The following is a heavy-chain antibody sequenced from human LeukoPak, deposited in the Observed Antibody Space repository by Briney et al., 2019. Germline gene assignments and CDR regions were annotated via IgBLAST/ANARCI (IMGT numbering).Heavy chain of an antibody. Sequence: SVKVSCKASGGTYSSYATSWVRQAPGQGLEWMGRIIPIFGIANYAQKFQGRVTINADKSRSTAYVELSGLRYEDTAVYYCARGYCSGGSGLPRSYGTAVWGQGPTVTVYS. CDR1: GGTYSSYA. V-gene: IGHV1-69*04. CDR3: ARGYCSGGSGLPRSYGTAV. D-gene: IGHD2-15*01. CDR2: IIPIFGIA. J-gene: IGHJ6*02.